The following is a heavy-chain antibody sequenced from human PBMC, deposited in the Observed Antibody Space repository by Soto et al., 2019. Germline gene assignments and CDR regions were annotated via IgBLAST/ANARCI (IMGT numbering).Heavy chain of an antibody. J-gene: IGHJ4*02. D-gene: IGHD6-13*01. V-gene: IGHV1-18*04. Sequence: ASVKVSCKASGYTFTSYGISWVRQAPGQGLEWIGFISAYDGNTNYAQKLQGRVTMTTDTSTSTAYMRLRSLRSDDTAVYYCARVQSAGIAAAGSPTFKEFDYWGQGTLVTVSS. CDR1: GYTFTSYG. CDR3: ARVQSAGIAAAGSPTFKEFDY. CDR2: ISAYDGNT.